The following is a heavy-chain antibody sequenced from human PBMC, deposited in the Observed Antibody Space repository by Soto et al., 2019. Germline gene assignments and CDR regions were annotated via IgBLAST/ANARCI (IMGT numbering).Heavy chain of an antibody. CDR3: ARDGVATSYYYYYGMDV. CDR1: GYTFTSYG. V-gene: IGHV1-18*01. CDR2: ISAYNGNT. D-gene: IGHD5-12*01. J-gene: IGHJ6*02. Sequence: QVQLVQSRAEVKKPGASVKVSCKASGYTFTSYGISWVRQAPGQGLEWMGWISAYNGNTNYAQKLQGRVTMTTDTSTSTAYMELRSLRSDDTAVYYCARDGVATSYYYYYGMDVWGQGTTVTVSS.